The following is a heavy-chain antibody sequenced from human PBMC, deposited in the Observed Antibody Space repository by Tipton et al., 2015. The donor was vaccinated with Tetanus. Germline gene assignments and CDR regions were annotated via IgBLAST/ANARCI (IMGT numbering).Heavy chain of an antibody. CDR2: IDPNSGGT. J-gene: IGHJ6*02. CDR3: ARDRGDYISYGMDV. Sequence: QVQLVQSGAEMKKPGASVKVSCKASGYTFTGYYMYWVRQAPGQGLEWMGWIDPNSGGTVYAQKFQGRVTMIRDTSISTAYMELSSLRSDNTAVYYWARDRGDYISYGMDVWGPGTTVPVS. V-gene: IGHV1-2*02. CDR1: GYTFTGYY. D-gene: IGHD3-22*01.